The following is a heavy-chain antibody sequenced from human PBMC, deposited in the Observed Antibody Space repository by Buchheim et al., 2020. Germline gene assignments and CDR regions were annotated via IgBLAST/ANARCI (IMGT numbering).Heavy chain of an antibody. CDR2: INPSTGGI. Sequence: QVQLVQSGAEVKRPGASVKVSCKASGYTFSDYYMHWVRQAPGQGLEWVGWINPSTGGIRYAQKFQGTVTMTTDTSITTAYVELSSLRSDDTAVYYCARDRYGIFDYWGQGSL. V-gene: IGHV1-2*02. CDR1: GYTFSDYY. D-gene: IGHD1-14*01. CDR3: ARDRYGIFDY. J-gene: IGHJ4*02.